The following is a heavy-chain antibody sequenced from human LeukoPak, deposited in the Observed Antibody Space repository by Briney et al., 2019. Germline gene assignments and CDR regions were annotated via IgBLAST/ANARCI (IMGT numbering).Heavy chain of an antibody. V-gene: IGHV4-34*01. CDR2: INHSGST. J-gene: IGHJ4*02. CDR3: ARGERIRYYDFWSGLNKPFDY. Sequence: SETLSLTCAVYGGSFSGYYWSWIRQPPGKGLEWIGEINHSGSTNYNPSLKSRVTISVDTSKNQFSLKLSSVTAADTAVYYCARGERIRYYDFWSGLNKPFDYWGQGTLVTVSS. D-gene: IGHD3-3*01. CDR1: GGSFSGYY.